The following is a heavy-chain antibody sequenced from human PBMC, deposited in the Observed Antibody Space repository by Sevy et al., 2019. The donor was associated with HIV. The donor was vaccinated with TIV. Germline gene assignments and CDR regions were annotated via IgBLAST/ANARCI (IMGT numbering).Heavy chain of an antibody. CDR1: GFTFSSYR. CDR2: ISSNSAYI. V-gene: IGHV3-21*01. D-gene: IGHD1-1*01. CDR3: ARAVLEISTWRSDY. Sequence: GSLRLSCAASGFTFSSYRMTWVRQAPRKGLEWVSCISSNSAYINYADSVKGRFTISRDNAKNLLYLQMDSLRAEDTAVYYCARAVLEISTWRSDYWGQGTQVTVSS. J-gene: IGHJ4*02.